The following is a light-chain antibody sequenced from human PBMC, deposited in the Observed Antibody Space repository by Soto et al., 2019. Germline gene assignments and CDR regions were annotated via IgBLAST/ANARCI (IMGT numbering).Light chain of an antibody. CDR1: SSDVGGYNY. CDR3: RSYTTSNTRQIV. Sequence: QSALTQPASVSGSPGQSITISCNGTSSDVGGYNYVSWYQHHPGKAPKLMIYDVSNRPSGVSNRFSGSKSGNTASLTISGLQPEDEADYYCRSYTTSNTRQIVFGTGTKVTVL. V-gene: IGLV2-14*03. J-gene: IGLJ1*01. CDR2: DVS.